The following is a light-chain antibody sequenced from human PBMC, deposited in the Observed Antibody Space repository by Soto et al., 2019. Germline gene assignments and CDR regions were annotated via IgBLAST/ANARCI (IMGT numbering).Light chain of an antibody. Sequence: EIVLTQSPATLSLSPGERATLSCRASQSVSSYLAWYQQKPGQAPRLLIYDASNRATGIPARFSGSGSGTDFTLTISSLEPEDFAVYYCQQLGFTVGPGTKVDIK. CDR1: QSVSSY. CDR3: QQLGFT. CDR2: DAS. J-gene: IGKJ3*01. V-gene: IGKV3-11*01.